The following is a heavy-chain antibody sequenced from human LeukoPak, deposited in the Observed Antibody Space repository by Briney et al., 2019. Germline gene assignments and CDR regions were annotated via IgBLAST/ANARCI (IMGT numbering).Heavy chain of an antibody. J-gene: IGHJ4*02. Sequence: SETLSLTCTVSGGSINTYFWTWIRQPAGKGLEWIGRFYSSGSTNYNPSLKSRVTMSLDTSKNHFSLNLTSVTAADTAMYYCARESAVTSRGLDYWGQGTLVTVSS. CDR2: FYSSGST. CDR3: ARESAVTSRGLDY. CDR1: GGSINTYF. D-gene: IGHD6-19*01. V-gene: IGHV4-4*07.